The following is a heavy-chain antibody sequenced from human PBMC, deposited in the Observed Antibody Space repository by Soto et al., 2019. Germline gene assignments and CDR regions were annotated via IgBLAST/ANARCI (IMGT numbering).Heavy chain of an antibody. CDR3: ARTRGDFWSGYHFDY. D-gene: IGHD3-3*01. J-gene: IGHJ4*02. V-gene: IGHV2-70*04. CDR1: GFSLSTSGMR. CDR2: IDWDDDK. Sequence: SGPYAVNPTQTLTLTCTFSGFSLSTSGMRVSWIRQPPGKALEWLARIDWDDDKFYSTSLKTRLTISKDTSKNQVVLTMTNMDPVDTATYYCARTRGDFWSGYHFDYWGQGTLVTVSS.